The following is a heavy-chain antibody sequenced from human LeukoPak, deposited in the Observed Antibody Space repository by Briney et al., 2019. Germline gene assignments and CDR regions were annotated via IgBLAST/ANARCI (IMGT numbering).Heavy chain of an antibody. J-gene: IGHJ4*02. V-gene: IGHV3-23*01. CDR3: ALSTGYSSSRYGS. CDR2: ISGSGGST. D-gene: IGHD6-13*01. CDR1: GFTFSNYA. Sequence: PGGSLRLSYAASGFTFSNYAMSWVRQAPGKGLEWVSAISGSGGSTYYADSVKGRFTISRDNSKNTLYLQMNSLRAEDTAVYYCALSTGYSSSRYGSWGQGTLVTVSS.